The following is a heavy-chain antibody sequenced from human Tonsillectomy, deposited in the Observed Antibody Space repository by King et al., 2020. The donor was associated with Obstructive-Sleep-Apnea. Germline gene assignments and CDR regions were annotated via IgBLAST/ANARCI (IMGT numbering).Heavy chain of an antibody. V-gene: IGHV3-48*04. CDR2: ISSSEKTI. J-gene: IGHJ4*02. Sequence: VHLVESGGGLVQPGGSLRLSCAASGFTFSIYSMIWVRQSPGKGLDGVSYISSSEKTIYYADPVKGRFTIYRDNAKNSLYLQMNTLRAEDTAVYYCAATGYWGQGTLVTVSS. D-gene: IGHD3-9*01. CDR1: GFTFSIYS. CDR3: AATGY.